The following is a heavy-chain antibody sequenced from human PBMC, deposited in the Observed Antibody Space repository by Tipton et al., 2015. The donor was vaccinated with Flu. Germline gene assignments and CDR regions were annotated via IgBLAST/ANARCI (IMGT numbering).Heavy chain of an antibody. CDR3: VKDRSYGDSTGDAFDI. J-gene: IGHJ3*02. V-gene: IGHV3-64D*06. D-gene: IGHD4-17*01. CDR1: GFTFSSYA. Sequence: SLRLSCSASGFTFSSYAMHWVRQAPGKGLEYVSAISSNGGSTYYADSVKGRFTISRDNSKNTLYLQMSSLRAEDTAVYYCVKDRSYGDSTGDAFDIWGQGTMVTVSS. CDR2: ISSNGGST.